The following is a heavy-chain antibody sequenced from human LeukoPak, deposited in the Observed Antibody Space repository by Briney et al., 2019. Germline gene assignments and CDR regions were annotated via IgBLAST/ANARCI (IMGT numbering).Heavy chain of an antibody. CDR3: ARGSDDFWSGYSPSY. CDR2: INPNSGGT. D-gene: IGHD3-3*01. J-gene: IGHJ4*02. CDR1: GYTFTGYY. Sequence: ASVKVSCKASGYTFTGYYMHWVRQAPGQGLEWMGWINPNSGGTNYAQKSQGRVTMTRDTSISTAYMELSRLRSDDTAVYYCARGSDDFWSGYSPSYWGQGTLVTVSS. V-gene: IGHV1-2*02.